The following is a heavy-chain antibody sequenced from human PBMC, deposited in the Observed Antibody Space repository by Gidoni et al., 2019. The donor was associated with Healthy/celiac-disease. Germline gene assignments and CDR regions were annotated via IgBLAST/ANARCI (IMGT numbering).Heavy chain of an antibody. V-gene: IGHV4-31*03. Sequence: QVQLQESGPGLVKPSQTLSLTCTVSGGSISSGSYYWSWIRQHPGKGLEWIGYISYSGSTYYNPSLKSRVTISVDTSKNQFSLKLSSVTDADTAVYYCARTKRRTTIFGVDSSAPNAFDIWGQGTMVTVSS. CDR3: ARTKRRTTIFGVDSSAPNAFDI. CDR1: GGSISSGSYY. CDR2: ISYSGST. D-gene: IGHD3-3*01. J-gene: IGHJ3*02.